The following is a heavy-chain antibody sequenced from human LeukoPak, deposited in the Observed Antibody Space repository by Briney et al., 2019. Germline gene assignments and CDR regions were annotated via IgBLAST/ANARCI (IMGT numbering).Heavy chain of an antibody. Sequence: SETLSLTCSVSGGSISSRNYYWGWIRQPPGKGLEWIGEIYHGGTTHYNPSLKSRVTISVDKSKNQFSLKVSSVTAADTAVYYCARTRYDSSGYYFFPLDYWGQGTLVTVSS. CDR1: GGSISSRNYY. CDR3: ARTRYDSSGYYFFPLDY. CDR2: IYHGGTT. D-gene: IGHD3-22*01. J-gene: IGHJ4*02. V-gene: IGHV4-39*07.